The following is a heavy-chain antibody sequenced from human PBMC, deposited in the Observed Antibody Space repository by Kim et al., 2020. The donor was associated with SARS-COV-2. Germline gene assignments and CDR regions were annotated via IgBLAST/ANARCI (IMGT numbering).Heavy chain of an antibody. D-gene: IGHD3-10*01. CDR1: GYTFTSYG. Sequence: ASVKVSCKASGYTFTSYGISWVRQAPGQGLEWMGWISAYNGNTNYAQKLQGRVTMTTDTSTSTAYMELRSLRSDDTAVYYCARASPYWNYYGSGSYDHYYYYYYGMDVWGQGTTVTVSS. CDR2: ISAYNGNT. V-gene: IGHV1-18*01. J-gene: IGHJ6*02. CDR3: ARASPYWNYYGSGSYDHYYYYYYGMDV.